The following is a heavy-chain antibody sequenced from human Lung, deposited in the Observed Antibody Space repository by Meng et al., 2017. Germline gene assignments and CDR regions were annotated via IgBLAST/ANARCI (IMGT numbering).Heavy chain of an antibody. D-gene: IGHD5-18*01. CDR1: GDSISSSNYY. V-gene: IGHV4-39*01. Sequence: QLQLQGSGPGLVRPSETLSLICTVSGDSISSSNYYWGWIRQPPGKGLEWIGSMYYSGNIYYNPSLKSRVTISVDTSKNQFSLKVSSVTAADTAVFYCARHKGHSYGYLYFDYWGQGTLVTVSS. J-gene: IGHJ4*02. CDR3: ARHKGHSYGYLYFDY. CDR2: MYYSGNI.